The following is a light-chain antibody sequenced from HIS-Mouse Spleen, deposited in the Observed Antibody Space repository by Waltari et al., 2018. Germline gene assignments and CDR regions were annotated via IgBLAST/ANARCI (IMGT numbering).Light chain of an antibody. CDR2: DVS. J-gene: IGLJ1*01. V-gene: IGLV2-11*01. CDR3: CSYAGSYTGV. Sequence: QSALTQPRSVSGSPGQSVTISCTGTSSDVGGYNHVPWYQPHPGKAPQLMIYDVSKRPSGVPDRFSGSKSGNTASLTISGLQAEDEADYYCCSYAGSYTGVFGTGTKVTVL. CDR1: SSDVGGYNH.